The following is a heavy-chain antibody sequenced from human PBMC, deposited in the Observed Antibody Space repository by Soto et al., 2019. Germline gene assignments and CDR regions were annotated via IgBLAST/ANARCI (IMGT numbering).Heavy chain of an antibody. CDR2: IIPIFGTA. CDR3: ARYCSGGSCLYGMDV. Sequence: GASVKVSCKASVYTFTGDHMHWVLQAPAQGLEWMGGIIPIFGTANYAQKFQGRVTITADESTSTAYMELSSLRSEDTAVYYCARYCSGGSCLYGMDVWGQGTTVTVSS. J-gene: IGHJ6*02. D-gene: IGHD2-15*01. V-gene: IGHV1-69*13. CDR1: VYTFTGDH.